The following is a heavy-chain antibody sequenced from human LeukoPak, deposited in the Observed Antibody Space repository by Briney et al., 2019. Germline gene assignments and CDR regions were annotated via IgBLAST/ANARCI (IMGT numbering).Heavy chain of an antibody. CDR2: IYYSGST. CDR3: ARVSVGYYDL. V-gene: IGHV4-59*01. CDR1: GGSFSGYY. Sequence: SETLSLTCAVYGGSFSGYYWSWIRQPPGKGLEWIGYIYYSGSTNYNPSLKSRVTISVDTSKNQFSLKLSSVTAADTAVYYCARVSVGYYDLWGRGTLVTVSS. J-gene: IGHJ2*01.